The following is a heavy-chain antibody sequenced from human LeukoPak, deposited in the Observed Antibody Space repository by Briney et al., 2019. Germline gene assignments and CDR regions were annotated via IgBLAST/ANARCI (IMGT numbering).Heavy chain of an antibody. V-gene: IGHV3-53*01. D-gene: IGHD3-22*01. CDR1: GFTVSNNY. Sequence: QSGGSLRLSCAASGFTVSNNYMSWVRQAPGKGLEWVSVIYSGGSTYYADSVKGRFTISRDNSKNTLYLQMNSLRAEDTAVYYCARGGVTLIVPILRGQGTLVTVSS. CDR3: ARGGVTLIVPIL. J-gene: IGHJ4*02. CDR2: IYSGGST.